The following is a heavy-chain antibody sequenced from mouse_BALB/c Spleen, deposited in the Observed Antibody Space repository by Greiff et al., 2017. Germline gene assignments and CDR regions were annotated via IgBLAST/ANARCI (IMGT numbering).Heavy chain of an antibody. CDR1: GYTFSSYW. D-gene: IGHD3-3*01. CDR2: ILPGSGST. CDR3: ARRGRGPWFAY. V-gene: IGHV1-9*01. J-gene: IGHJ3*01. Sequence: QVQLQQSGAELMKPGASVKISCKATGYTFSSYWIEWVKQRPGHGLEWIGEILPGSGSTNYNEKFKGKATFTADTSSNTAYMQLSSLTSEDSAVYYCARRGRGPWFAYWGQGTLVTVSA.